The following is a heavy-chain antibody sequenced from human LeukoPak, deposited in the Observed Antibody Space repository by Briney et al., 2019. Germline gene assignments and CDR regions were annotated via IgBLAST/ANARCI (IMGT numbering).Heavy chain of an antibody. CDR3: AKQDYDSSGYYPPFDY. D-gene: IGHD3-22*01. V-gene: IGHV3-30*18. J-gene: IGHJ4*02. CDR2: ISYDGSNK. CDR1: GFTFSSYG. Sequence: PGGSLRLSCAASGFTFSSYGMHWVRQAPGKGLEWVAVISYDGSNKYYADSVKGRFTISRDNSKNTLYLQMNSLRAEDTAVYYCAKQDYDSSGYYPPFDYWGQGTLVTVTS.